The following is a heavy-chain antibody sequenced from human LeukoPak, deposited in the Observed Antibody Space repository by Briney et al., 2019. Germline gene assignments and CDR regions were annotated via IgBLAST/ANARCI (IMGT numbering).Heavy chain of an antibody. CDR3: ARGGPFDRYDSRGYPPES. J-gene: IGHJ4*02. Sequence: GASVKVSCKASGYTFANYDINWVRQATGQGLEWMGWMNPNSGNTGYAQKFQGRVTLTRNASITTAYMELSSLRSEDTALYYCARGGPFDRYDSRGYPPESWGQGTLVTVSS. CDR1: GYTFANYD. CDR2: MNPNSGNT. V-gene: IGHV1-8*01. D-gene: IGHD3-22*01.